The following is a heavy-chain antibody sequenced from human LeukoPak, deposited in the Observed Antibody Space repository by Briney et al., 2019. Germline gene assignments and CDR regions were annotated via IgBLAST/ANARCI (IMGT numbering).Heavy chain of an antibody. J-gene: IGHJ4*02. CDR3: ARRVRGYDILTGYYSYYFDY. CDR2: IYYSGST. CDR1: GGSISSYY. V-gene: IGHV4-59*01. D-gene: IGHD3-9*01. Sequence: SETLSLTCTVSGGSISSYYWSWIRQPPGKGLEWFGYIYYSGSTNYNPSLKSRVTISVDTSKNQFSLKLSSVTAADTAVYYCARRVRGYDILTGYYSYYFDYWGQGTLVTVSS.